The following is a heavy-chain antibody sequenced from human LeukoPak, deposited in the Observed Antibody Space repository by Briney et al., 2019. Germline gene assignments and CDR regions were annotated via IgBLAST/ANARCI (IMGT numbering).Heavy chain of an antibody. CDR2: ISSGSSYI. J-gene: IGHJ4*02. Sequence: PGGSLRLSCAASGFTFSTYNMNWVRQVPGKGLEWVSSISSGSSYIYYGDSVKGRFTISRDNAKNSLYLQMNSLRAEDTAVYYCARENPSSGYYLPDYWGQGTLVTVSS. D-gene: IGHD3-3*01. V-gene: IGHV3-21*01. CDR3: ARENPSSGYYLPDY. CDR1: GFTFSTYN.